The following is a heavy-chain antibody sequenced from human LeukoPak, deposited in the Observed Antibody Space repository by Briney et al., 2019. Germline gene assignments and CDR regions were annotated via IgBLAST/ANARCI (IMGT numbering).Heavy chain of an antibody. CDR2: IVGSGAST. CDR1: GFTLITFA. Sequence: GGPLNLSCPPSGFTLITFAMSWFRNAQGKGLGWSSPIVGSGASTYYADSVKGRFTISRDNSKNTLHLQMNSLRAEDTAIYHCAKVRVVGDYNWFFDLWGRGTLVTVSS. V-gene: IGHV3-23*01. D-gene: IGHD4-17*01. J-gene: IGHJ2*01. CDR3: AKVRVVGDYNWFFDL.